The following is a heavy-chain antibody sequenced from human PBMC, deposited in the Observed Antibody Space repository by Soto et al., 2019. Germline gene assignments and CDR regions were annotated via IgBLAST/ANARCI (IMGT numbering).Heavy chain of an antibody. CDR2: ISVDGSST. CDR1: GFSFSSYV. J-gene: IGHJ1*01. Sequence: QVQLVESGGGVVQPGRSLRLSCTASGFSFSSYVMHWVRQGPGEGLEWVAGISVDGSSTHYADSVKGRFTISRDNSKNTLYLQMDSLTAEETTVYYCAREDESSGHAGTFQHWGQGTLVTVSS. D-gene: IGHD3-22*01. CDR3: AREDESSGHAGTFQH. V-gene: IGHV3-30-3*01.